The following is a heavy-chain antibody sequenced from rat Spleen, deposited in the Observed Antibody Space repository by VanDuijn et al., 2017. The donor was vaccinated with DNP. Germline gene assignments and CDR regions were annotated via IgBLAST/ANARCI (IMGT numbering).Heavy chain of an antibody. CDR3: ATLTTEGIDLAY. Sequence: EVQLVESGGDLVQPGRSLKLSCVASGFTFNHYLMAWIRQVPGKGLEWVTSITGSGGNTYYRDSVKGRFTVSRDNAKNTQYLQMDSLRSEDTATYDCATLTTEGIDLAYWGQGTLVTVSS. D-gene: IGHD1-11*01. V-gene: IGHV5-31*01. CDR2: ITGSGGNT. J-gene: IGHJ3*01. CDR1: GFTFNHYL.